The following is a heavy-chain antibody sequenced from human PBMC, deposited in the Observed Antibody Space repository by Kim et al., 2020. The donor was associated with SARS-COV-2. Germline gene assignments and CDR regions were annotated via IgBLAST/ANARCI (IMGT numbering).Heavy chain of an antibody. D-gene: IGHD6-19*01. CDR2: INHSGST. J-gene: IGHJ5*02. CDR1: GGSFRGYH. V-gene: IGHV4-34*01. CDR3: TIGRRLCCSACACDNCFDP. Sequence: SETLSLTCAVYGGSFRGYHCSWIRQPPGKGLECIGEINHSGSTNYNLSLKSRVTISVDTSKSQFSLKLTSVTAADTAVYFCTIGRRLCCSACACDNCFDP.